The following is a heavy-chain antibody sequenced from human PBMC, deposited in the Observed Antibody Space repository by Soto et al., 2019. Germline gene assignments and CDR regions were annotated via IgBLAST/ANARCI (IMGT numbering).Heavy chain of an antibody. J-gene: IGHJ3*02. D-gene: IGHD3-9*01. CDR2: IYFGGTT. Sequence: PSETLSLTCTVSGGSLSPNYWTWIRQPPGKGLEWVGYIYFGGTTSYNPSLKSRVTISVETSNNQFSLKLSSVTAADTAVYYCARALILTGYYIHDAFDIWGQGTMVTVSS. CDR3: ARALILTGYYIHDAFDI. V-gene: IGHV4-59*12. CDR1: GGSLSPNY.